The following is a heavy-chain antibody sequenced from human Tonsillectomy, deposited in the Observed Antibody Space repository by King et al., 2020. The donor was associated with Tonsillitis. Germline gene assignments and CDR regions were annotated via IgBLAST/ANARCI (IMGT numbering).Heavy chain of an antibody. CDR2: IRSDGSST. Sequence: VQLVESGGGLVQPGGSLRLSCAASGFTFSSYWMHWVRQAPGKGLVWVSRIRSDGSSTSYADSVKGRFTISRDNAKNTLYMQMNSLRAEDTAVYYCARLTVGAPSHNYAFDIGGQGTMVSVSS. D-gene: IGHD1-26*01. CDR1: GFTFSSYW. V-gene: IGHV3-74*01. J-gene: IGHJ3*02. CDR3: ARLTVGAPSHNYAFDI.